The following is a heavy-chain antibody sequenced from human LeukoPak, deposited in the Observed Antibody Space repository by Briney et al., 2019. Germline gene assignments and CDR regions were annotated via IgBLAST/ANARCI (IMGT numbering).Heavy chain of an antibody. CDR3: ARESSNSWTAEGY. D-gene: IGHD6-13*01. Sequence: SETLSLTCTVSGGSISSGDYYWSWIRQPPGKGLEWIGYIYYSGSTYYNLSLKSRVTISVDTSKNQFSLKLSSVTAADTAVYYCARESSNSWTAEGYWGQGTLVTVSS. J-gene: IGHJ4*02. V-gene: IGHV4-30-4*08. CDR2: IYYSGST. CDR1: GGSISSGDYY.